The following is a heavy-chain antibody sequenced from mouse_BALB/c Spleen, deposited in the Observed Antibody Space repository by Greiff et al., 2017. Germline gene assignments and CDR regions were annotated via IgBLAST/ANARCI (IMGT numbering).Heavy chain of an antibody. Sequence: VKLQESAAELARPGASVKMSCKASGYTFTSYTMHWVKQRPGQGLEWIGYINPSSGYTEYNQKFKDKTTLTADKSSSTAYMQLSSLTSEDSAVYYCARGEYYGSSYYWGQGTTLTVSS. V-gene: IGHV1-4*02. D-gene: IGHD1-1*01. CDR2: INPSSGYT. J-gene: IGHJ2*01. CDR3: ARGEYYGSSYY. CDR1: GYTFTSYT.